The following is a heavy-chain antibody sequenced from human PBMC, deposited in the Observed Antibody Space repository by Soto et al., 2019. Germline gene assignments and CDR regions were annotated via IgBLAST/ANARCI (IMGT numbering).Heavy chain of an antibody. CDR3: ASPTYYYDSSGRPPLDY. Sequence: ASVKVSCKASGYTFTSYAMHWVRQAPGQRLEWMGWINAGNGNTKYSQKFQGRVTITADESTSTAYMELSSLRSEDTAVYYCASPTYYYDSSGRPPLDYWGQGTLVTVSS. D-gene: IGHD3-22*01. CDR2: INAGNGNT. CDR1: GYTFTSYA. V-gene: IGHV1-3*01. J-gene: IGHJ4*02.